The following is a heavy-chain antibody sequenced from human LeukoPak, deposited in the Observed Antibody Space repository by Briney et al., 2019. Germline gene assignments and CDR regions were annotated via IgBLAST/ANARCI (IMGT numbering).Heavy chain of an antibody. Sequence: PGGSLTLSCAASGFTLSNYDMNWVRQAPGKGLEWVSSISSSSSHIYYADSVKGRFTISRDNAKNSLYLQMNSLRAEDTAVYYCTRGPYGSVIVVGVWFDPWGQGTLVTVSS. J-gene: IGHJ5*02. CDR1: GFTLSNYD. V-gene: IGHV3-21*01. D-gene: IGHD3-22*01. CDR3: TRGPYGSVIVVGVWFDP. CDR2: ISSSSSHI.